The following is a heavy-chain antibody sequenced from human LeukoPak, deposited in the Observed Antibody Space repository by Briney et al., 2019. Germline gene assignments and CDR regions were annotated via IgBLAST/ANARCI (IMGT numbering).Heavy chain of an antibody. J-gene: IGHJ6*02. V-gene: IGHV1-46*01. D-gene: IGHD3-16*02. CDR2: INPSGGST. CDR3: ARGGYDYVWGSYRYASSDV. CDR1: GYTFTSYY. Sequence: ASVKVSCKASGYTFTSYYMHWVRQAPGQGLEWMGIINPSGGSTSYAQKFQGRVTMTRDTSTSTVYMELSSLRSEDTAVYYCARGGYDYVWGSYRYASSDVWGQGTTVTVSS.